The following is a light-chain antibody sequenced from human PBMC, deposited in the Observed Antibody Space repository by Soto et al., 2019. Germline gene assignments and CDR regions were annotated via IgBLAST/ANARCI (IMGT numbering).Light chain of an antibody. CDR1: QGLVNW. J-gene: IGKJ4*01. CDR3: QQYSSFPLS. Sequence: DIQVTQSPSSVSASVGDRVTITCRASQGLVNWLAWYQQKPGKAPKLLIYASSSFQSGFTTSFCGSGSSTDFTLTISSLQPEDFPSYYCQQYSSFPLSSGGGTKVEIK. CDR2: ASS. V-gene: IGKV1-12*01.